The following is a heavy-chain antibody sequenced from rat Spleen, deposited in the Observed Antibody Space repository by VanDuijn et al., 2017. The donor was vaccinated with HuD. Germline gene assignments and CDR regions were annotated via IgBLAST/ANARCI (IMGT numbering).Heavy chain of an antibody. J-gene: IGHJ2*01. D-gene: IGHD1-11*01. CDR3: ARDIYGGYSELGYFAY. CDR1: GFSFRDYA. CDR2: ISYDGSAT. V-gene: IGHV5-17*01. Sequence: EVQLVESGGGLVQPGRSLKLSCAASGFSFRDYAMAWVRQAPTKGLEWVASISYDGSATYYRDSVKGRFTLSGDNAKSTLFLQMGSLRSEDTGTYYCARDIYGGYSELGYFAYWGQGVMVTVSS.